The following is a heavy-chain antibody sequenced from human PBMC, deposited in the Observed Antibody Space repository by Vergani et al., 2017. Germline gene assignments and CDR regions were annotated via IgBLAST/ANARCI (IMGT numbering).Heavy chain of an antibody. CDR3: ARVNTETNGHLYYYYYMDV. Sequence: QVQLQQWGGGLLKPSETLSLTCVVNGGSFTSYHWTWIRQSPGGGLEWVGDVDHTGRPDYNPSLKSRLTMLVDKSRNQFSLTLNSVPATDTAIYFCARVNTETNGHLYYYYYMDVWGQGTAGTGS. CDR2: VDHTGRP. V-gene: IGHV4-34*01. D-gene: IGHD4-11*01. J-gene: IGHJ6*03. CDR1: GGSFTSYH.